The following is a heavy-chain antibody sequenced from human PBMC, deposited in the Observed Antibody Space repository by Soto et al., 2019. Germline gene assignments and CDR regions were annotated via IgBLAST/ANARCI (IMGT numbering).Heavy chain of an antibody. CDR1: GYTFTSYG. CDR3: VRRHVSATGIDLFDP. Sequence: ASVNVSCKASGYTFTSYGIHWVRQAPGQRLEWMGWINAANGDTKYSPKSQGRVTITRDTSASTAYMELSSLRSEDTAVYYCVRRHVSATGIDLFDPWGQGTLVTVSS. V-gene: IGHV1-3*01. J-gene: IGHJ5*02. D-gene: IGHD6-13*01. CDR2: INAANGDT.